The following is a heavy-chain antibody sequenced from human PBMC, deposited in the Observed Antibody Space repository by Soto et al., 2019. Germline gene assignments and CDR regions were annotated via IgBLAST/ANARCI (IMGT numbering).Heavy chain of an antibody. Sequence: PGGSLRLSCAASGFTFSSYSMNWVRQAPGKGLEWVSSISSSSYIYYADSVKGRFTISRDNAKNSLYLQMNSLRAEDTAVYYCARTFITIFGVVIPHGMDVWGQGTTVTVSS. CDR2: ISSSSYI. D-gene: IGHD3-3*01. CDR1: GFTFSSYS. CDR3: ARTFITIFGVVIPHGMDV. J-gene: IGHJ6*02. V-gene: IGHV3-21*01.